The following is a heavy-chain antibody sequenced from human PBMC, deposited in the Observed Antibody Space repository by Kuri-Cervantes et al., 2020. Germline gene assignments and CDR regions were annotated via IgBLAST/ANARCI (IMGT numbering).Heavy chain of an antibody. V-gene: IGHV3-9*01. CDR1: GFTFDDYA. Sequence: GGSRRLSCAASGFTFDDYAMHWVRQAPGKGLEWVSGISWNSGSIGYADSVKGRFTISRDNAKNSLYLQMNSLRAEDTALYYCAKGGTYYGSGSYYPPSPHFDYWGQGTLVTVSS. CDR2: ISWNSGSI. D-gene: IGHD3-10*01. CDR3: AKGGTYYGSGSYYPPSPHFDY. J-gene: IGHJ4*02.